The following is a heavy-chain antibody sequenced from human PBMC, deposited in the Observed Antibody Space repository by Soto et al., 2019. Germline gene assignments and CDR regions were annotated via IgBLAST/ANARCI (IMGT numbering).Heavy chain of an antibody. J-gene: IGHJ6*02. CDR3: ASNQWILYAMDV. CDR2: MYNSGTT. D-gene: IGHD5-18*01. Sequence: PSETLSLTCTVSGGSIRSSSYYWAWIRQAPGKGLEWIGSMYNSGTTYYNPSLQSRVTISEDTSKNQFSLKLTSVTAADTAVYYCASNQWILYAMDVWGQGTTVTVSS. V-gene: IGHV4-39*01. CDR1: GGSIRSSSYY.